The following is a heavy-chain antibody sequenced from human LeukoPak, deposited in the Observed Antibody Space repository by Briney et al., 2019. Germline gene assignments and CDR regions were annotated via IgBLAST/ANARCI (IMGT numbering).Heavy chain of an antibody. J-gene: IGHJ4*02. Sequence: SETLSLTCTVSGGSISPYYWSWIRQPAGKGLEWIGRVYTSGTTNYNPSLKSRVTMSVDASKNQFSLKLTSVTAADTAVYFCARVRFGPGGELFDYWGQGTLVTVSS. CDR2: VYTSGTT. CDR1: GGSISPYY. D-gene: IGHD3-3*01. CDR3: ARVRFGPGGELFDY. V-gene: IGHV4-4*07.